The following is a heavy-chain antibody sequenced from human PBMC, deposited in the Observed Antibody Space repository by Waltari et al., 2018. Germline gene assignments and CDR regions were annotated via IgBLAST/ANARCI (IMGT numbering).Heavy chain of an antibody. J-gene: IGHJ4*02. V-gene: IGHV3-74*01. CDR3: VRENIAAAGLES. D-gene: IGHD6-13*01. CDR1: GFIFSTYW. Sequence: EVQLVESGGGLVQPGGSLSLSCVASGFIFSTYWMDWVRQAPGKGLVWVSRSNSDGSSTTYADSVKGQFTISRDNAKNTLYLHMSSLRAEDTAVYYCVRENIAAAGLESWGQGTLVTVSS. CDR2: SNSDGSST.